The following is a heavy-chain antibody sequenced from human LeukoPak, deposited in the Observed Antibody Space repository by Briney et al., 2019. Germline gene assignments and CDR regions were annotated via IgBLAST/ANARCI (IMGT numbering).Heavy chain of an antibody. V-gene: IGHV1-69*13. D-gene: IGHD3-10*01. CDR3: ARDSGFLDAFDI. CDR1: GGTFSSYA. CDR2: IIPIFGTA. Sequence: GASVKVSCTASGGTFSSYAISWVRQAPGQGLEWMGGIIPIFGTANYAQKFQGRVTITADESTSTAYMELSSLRSEDTAVYYCARDSGFLDAFDIWGQGTMVTVSS. J-gene: IGHJ3*02.